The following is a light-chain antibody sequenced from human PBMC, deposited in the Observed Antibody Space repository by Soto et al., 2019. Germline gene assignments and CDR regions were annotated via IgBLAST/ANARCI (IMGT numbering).Light chain of an antibody. Sequence: AIQRTQSPSSLSSSMGDRFIISFRASQGIGNALGWYQQKPGKPPKVLIYGASNLQSGVPPRFSGSGSGTDFTLAISSLQPEDSATYYCLQDINYPWTFGQGTKVDIK. CDR1: QGIGNA. CDR2: GAS. J-gene: IGKJ1*01. CDR3: LQDINYPWT. V-gene: IGKV1-6*01.